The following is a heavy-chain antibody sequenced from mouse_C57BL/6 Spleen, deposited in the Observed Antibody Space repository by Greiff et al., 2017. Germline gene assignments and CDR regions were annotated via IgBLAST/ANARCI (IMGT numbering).Heavy chain of an antibody. Sequence: QVQLKQSGAELARPGASVKLSCKASGYTFTSYGISWVKQRTGQGLEWIGEIYPRSGNTYYNEKFKGKATLTADKSSSTAYMELRSLTSEDSAVYFCARDYYGSSYWFAYWGPGTLVTVS. D-gene: IGHD1-1*01. CDR2: IYPRSGNT. CDR1: GYTFTSYG. J-gene: IGHJ3*01. V-gene: IGHV1-81*01. CDR3: ARDYYGSSYWFAY.